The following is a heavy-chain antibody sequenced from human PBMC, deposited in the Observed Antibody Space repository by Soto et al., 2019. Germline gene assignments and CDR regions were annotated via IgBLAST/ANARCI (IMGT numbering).Heavy chain of an antibody. Sequence: PSETLSLTCTVSGGSISSYYWSWIRQPPGKGLEWIGYIYYSGSTNYNPSLKSRVTISVDTSKNQFSLKLSSVTAADTAVYYCARGPELRLFDYWGQGTLVTVSS. J-gene: IGHJ4*02. CDR3: ARGPELRLFDY. D-gene: IGHD1-7*01. CDR1: GGSISSYY. CDR2: IYYSGST. V-gene: IGHV4-59*01.